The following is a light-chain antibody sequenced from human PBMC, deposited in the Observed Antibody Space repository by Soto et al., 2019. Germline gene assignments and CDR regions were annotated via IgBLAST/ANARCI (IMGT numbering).Light chain of an antibody. Sequence: QAVVTQPASVSGSPGQSITISCTGTSSDIGADDFVSWYQHHPDKTPKLIIFEVTYRPTGISHRFSASKSGNTASLTISGLEAEDEAFYYCSSYRKTTFPHVVFGGGTKLTVL. CDR2: EVT. J-gene: IGLJ2*01. CDR3: SSYRKTTFPHVV. CDR1: SSDIGADDF. V-gene: IGLV2-14*01.